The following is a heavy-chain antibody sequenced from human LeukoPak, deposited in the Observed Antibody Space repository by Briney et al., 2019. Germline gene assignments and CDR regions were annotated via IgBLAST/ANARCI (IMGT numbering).Heavy chain of an antibody. CDR3: ARSSSSWYYFDY. CDR1: GGTFSSYA. J-gene: IGHJ4*02. V-gene: IGHV1-69*04. D-gene: IGHD6-13*01. Sequence: GASVKVSCKASGGTFSSYAISWVRQAPGQGLEWMGRIIPILGIANYAQKFQGRVTITADKSTSTAYMELSSLRSEDTAVYYCARSSSSWYYFDYWGQGTLVTVSS. CDR2: IIPILGIA.